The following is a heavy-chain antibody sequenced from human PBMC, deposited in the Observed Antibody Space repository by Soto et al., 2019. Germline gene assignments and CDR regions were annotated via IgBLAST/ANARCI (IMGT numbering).Heavy chain of an antibody. CDR2: ISTYNGNT. CDR3: ARSGARLGYCSSTSCSNPKYDAFDI. CDR1: GYTFTSYV. V-gene: IGHV1-18*01. Sequence: ASVKVSCKPSGYTFTSYVIIWVRQAPGQELKRMGWISTYNGNTNYAQKQQGRDTMPTDTSTSTAYMELRSLRSDDTAVYYCARSGARLGYCSSTSCSNPKYDAFDIWGQGTMVTVSS. J-gene: IGHJ3*02. D-gene: IGHD2-2*01.